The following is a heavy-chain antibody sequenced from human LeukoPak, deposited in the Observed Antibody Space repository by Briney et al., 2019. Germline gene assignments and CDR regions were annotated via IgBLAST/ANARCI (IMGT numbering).Heavy chain of an antibody. CDR1: GLTISSYW. Sequence: GGSLRLSCAASGLTISSYWMHWVRQAPGKGLVWVSRINSDGSSISYADAVKGRFTISRDNAKNTLYLQMNSPRAEDTAVYYCARRAYSGSYFYFDYWGQGTLVTVSS. D-gene: IGHD1-26*01. CDR2: INSDGSSI. CDR3: ARRAYSGSYFYFDY. J-gene: IGHJ4*02. V-gene: IGHV3-74*01.